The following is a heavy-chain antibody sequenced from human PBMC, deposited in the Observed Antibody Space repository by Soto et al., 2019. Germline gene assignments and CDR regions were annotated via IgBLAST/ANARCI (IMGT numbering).Heavy chain of an antibody. CDR1: GFTFSSYA. Sequence: GGSLRLSCAASGFTFSSYAMHWVRQAPGKGLEWVAVISYDGSNKYYADSVKGRFTISRDNSKNTLYLQMNSLRAEDTAVYYCARDGAGMDVWGQGTTVTVSS. CDR3: ARDGAGMDV. J-gene: IGHJ6*02. V-gene: IGHV3-30-3*01. D-gene: IGHD3-16*01. CDR2: ISYDGSNK.